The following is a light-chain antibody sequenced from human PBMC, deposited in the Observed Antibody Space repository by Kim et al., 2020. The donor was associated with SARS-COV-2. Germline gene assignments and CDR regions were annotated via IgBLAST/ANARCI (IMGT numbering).Light chain of an antibody. CDR2: DVS. CDR3: SSYAGNNDLV. V-gene: IGLV2-8*01. J-gene: IGLJ3*02. Sequence: QSALTQPPSASGSPGQSVTISCTGTSSDVGAYDYVSWYQQYPGKAPKLIIFDVSQRPSGVPDRFSGSKSGNTASLTVTGLQSEDEADYYCSSYAGNNDLVFGGGTQLTVL. CDR1: SSDVGAYDY.